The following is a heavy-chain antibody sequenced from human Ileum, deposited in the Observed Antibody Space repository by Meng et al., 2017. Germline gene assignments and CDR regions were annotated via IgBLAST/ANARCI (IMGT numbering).Heavy chain of an antibody. CDR1: GGSINSYVW. V-gene: IGHV4-4*02. Sequence: QGRLKECGPGRGNPSGTLSLTCAVSGGSINSYVWWSWVRQAPGKGLEWIGEIYPGGSINYNPSLKSRVTISADTSKNQFSLSLDSVTAADTAVHYCVRNDYCSGGTCYPHFDYWGQGTLVTVPS. J-gene: IGHJ4*02. D-gene: IGHD2-15*01. CDR3: VRNDYCSGGTCYPHFDY. CDR2: IYPGGSI.